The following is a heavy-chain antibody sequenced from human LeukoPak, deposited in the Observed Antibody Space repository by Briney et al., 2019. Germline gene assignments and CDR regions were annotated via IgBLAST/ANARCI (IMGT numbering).Heavy chain of an antibody. CDR3: SRGPDSRKLGY. CDR2: IHPSGRL. CDR1: GASFSSDDQY. Sequence: SDTLSLTCTVSGASFSSDDQYWICIPQSPGKGLERIGSIHPSGRLYNNPSLESRVTISIDTSKNQFSLNLNSVTAADTAVYFCSRGPDSRKLGYWGQGTLVTVSS. D-gene: IGHD3-22*01. J-gene: IGHJ4*02. V-gene: IGHV4-31*03.